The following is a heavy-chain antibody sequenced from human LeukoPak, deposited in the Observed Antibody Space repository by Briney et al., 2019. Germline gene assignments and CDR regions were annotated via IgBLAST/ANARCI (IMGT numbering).Heavy chain of an antibody. CDR1: GYTFTGYY. V-gene: IGHV1-2*02. CDR3: AKVQLEQDYYFDY. J-gene: IGHJ4*02. Sequence: GASVKVSCKASGYTFTGYYMHWVRQAPGQGLEWMGWINPNSGGTNYAQKFQGRVTMTRDTSIGTAYMELSRLRSDDTAVYYCAKVQLEQDYYFDYWGQGTLVTVSS. CDR2: INPNSGGT. D-gene: IGHD1-1*01.